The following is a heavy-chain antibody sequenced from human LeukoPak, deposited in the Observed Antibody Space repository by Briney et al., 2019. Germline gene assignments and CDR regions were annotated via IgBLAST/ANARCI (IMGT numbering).Heavy chain of an antibody. D-gene: IGHD3-16*01. J-gene: IGHJ6*02. CDR1: GFTFSSYA. CDR2: ISYDGSNK. CDR3: ARELMGYYGMDV. V-gene: IGHV3-30*04. Sequence: GGSLRLSCAASGFTFSSYAMHWVRQAPGKGLEWVAVISYDGSNKYYADSVKGRFTISRDNSKNTLYLQMNSLRAEDTAVYYCARELMGYYGMDVWGQGTTVTVSS.